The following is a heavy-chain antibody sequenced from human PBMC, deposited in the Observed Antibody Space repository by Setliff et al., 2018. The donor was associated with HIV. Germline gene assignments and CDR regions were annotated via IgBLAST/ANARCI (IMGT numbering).Heavy chain of an antibody. Sequence: GGSLRLSCAASGFTFSSYSMNWVRQAPGKGLEWVSYISSSSSYIYYADSVKGRFSISRDNAKNSLYLQMNSLRAEDTAVYYCARIPPITMVRGDPFDYWGQGTLVTVSS. CDR1: GFTFSSYS. D-gene: IGHD3-10*01. J-gene: IGHJ4*02. CDR2: ISSSSSYI. CDR3: ARIPPITMVRGDPFDY. V-gene: IGHV3-21*05.